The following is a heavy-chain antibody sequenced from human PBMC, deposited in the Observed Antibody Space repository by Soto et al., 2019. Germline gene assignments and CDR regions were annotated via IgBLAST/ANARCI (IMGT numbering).Heavy chain of an antibody. J-gene: IGHJ3*01. Sequence: QVQLVESGGGVVQPGRSLRLSCAASGFTFNNYGMHWVRQAPGKGLEWVATISNDGSDKYYADSVKGRLTISRDNSKNTXYLQMNSLRAEETAVYYCAKDQGIAASHGIDWGQGTMVTVSS. V-gene: IGHV3-30*18. D-gene: IGHD6-13*01. CDR2: ISNDGSDK. CDR1: GFTFNNYG. CDR3: AKDQGIAASHGID.